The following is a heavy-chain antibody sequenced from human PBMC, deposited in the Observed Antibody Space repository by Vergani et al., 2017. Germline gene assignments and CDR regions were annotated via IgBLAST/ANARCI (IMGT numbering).Heavy chain of an antibody. V-gene: IGHV4-34*01. J-gene: IGHJ5*02. CDR1: GGSFSGYY. CDR2: INHSGST. CDR3: ARVGSSSWYYRSENWFDP. Sequence: QVQLQQWGAGLLKPSETLSLTCAVYGGSFSGYYWSWIRQPPGKGLEWIGEINHSGSTNYNPSLKSRVTITVDTSKNQFSLKLSSVTAADTAVYYWARVGSSSWYYRSENWFDPWGQGTLVTVSS. D-gene: IGHD6-13*01.